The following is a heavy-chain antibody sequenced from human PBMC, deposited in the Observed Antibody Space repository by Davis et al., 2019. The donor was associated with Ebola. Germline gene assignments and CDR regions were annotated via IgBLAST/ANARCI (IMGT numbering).Heavy chain of an antibody. CDR2: IYSSGST. V-gene: IGHV4-34*01. CDR3: ARGDWRGFGWFDP. CDR1: GFTFSSYW. J-gene: IGHJ5*02. D-gene: IGHD3-3*01. Sequence: ESLKISCAASGFTFSSYWMSWLRQPPGKGLEWIGNIYSSGSTYYSPSLQSRVTISVDTSKKQFSLKLSSVTAAETAVYYCARGDWRGFGWFDPWGQGTLVTVSS.